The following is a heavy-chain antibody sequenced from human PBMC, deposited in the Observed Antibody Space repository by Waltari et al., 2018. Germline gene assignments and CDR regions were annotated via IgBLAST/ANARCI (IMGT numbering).Heavy chain of an antibody. D-gene: IGHD6-19*01. J-gene: IGHJ4*02. CDR2: IYYRGST. CDR1: GGSISSSSYY. Sequence: QLQLQESGPGLVKPSETLSFTCTVSGGSISSSSYYWGWIRQPPGKGLEWIGSIYYRGSTSYNPALKSRVPISGDTSKNQFSLKLSSVTAADTAVYYCATKRESSASGFDYWGQGTLVTVSS. CDR3: ATKRESSASGFDY. V-gene: IGHV4-39*01.